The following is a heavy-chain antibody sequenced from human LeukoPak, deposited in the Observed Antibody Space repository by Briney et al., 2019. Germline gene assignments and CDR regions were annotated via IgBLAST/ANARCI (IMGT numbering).Heavy chain of an antibody. J-gene: IGHJ4*02. V-gene: IGHV4-59*01. CDR2: IYYTGST. D-gene: IGHD1-1*01. Sequence: SETLALTCTVSGGPIRTYYWSWIRQSPAKGLEWIGYIYYTGSTNYNPSLKSRVTISVDTSKNQFSLKLRSVTAADTAVYYCARVGDWNDLVYWGQGTLVSVSS. CDR1: GGPIRTYY. CDR3: ARVGDWNDLVY.